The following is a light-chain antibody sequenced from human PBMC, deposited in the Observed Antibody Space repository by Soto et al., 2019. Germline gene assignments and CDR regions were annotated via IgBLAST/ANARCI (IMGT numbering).Light chain of an antibody. CDR2: GNS. CDR1: GWNMGGGYG. Sequence: QSGLTAPPSVSGAPGQRVTISYPGRGWNMGGGYGVHWYQQLPGTAPKLLIYGNSNRPSGVPDRFSGSKSGTSASLAITGLQAEDEAEYYCQSYDSSLSGYVFGTGTKVT. CDR3: QSYDSSLSGYV. V-gene: IGLV1-40*01. J-gene: IGLJ1*01.